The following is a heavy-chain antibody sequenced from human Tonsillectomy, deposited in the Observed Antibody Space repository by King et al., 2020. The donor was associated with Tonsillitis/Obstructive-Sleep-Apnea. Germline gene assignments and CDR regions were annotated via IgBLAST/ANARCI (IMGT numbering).Heavy chain of an antibody. V-gene: IGHV1-18*01. CDR3: ARVNYDSSGYYEGFDY. D-gene: IGHD3-22*01. Sequence: QLVQSGAEVKKRGASVKVSCKASGYTFTSYGISWVRQAPGQGLEWMGWISAYNGDTKYAQNLQGRVTMTTDTSTSTAYMELGSLRSDDTALYYCARVNYDSSGYYEGFDYWGQGTLVTVSS. CDR1: GYTFTSYG. J-gene: IGHJ4*02. CDR2: ISAYNGDT.